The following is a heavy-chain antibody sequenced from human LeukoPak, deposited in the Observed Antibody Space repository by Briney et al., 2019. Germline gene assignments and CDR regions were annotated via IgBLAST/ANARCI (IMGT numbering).Heavy chain of an antibody. D-gene: IGHD3-10*01. V-gene: IGHV3-49*04. CDR3: TRTSRGWFGNSYFDY. CDR2: VRSKAYGGTT. Sequence: GGSLRLSCTASGFTFSDHAMTWVCQAPGKGLEWVGFVRSKAYGGTTEYAASVKGRFTISRDDSKSIAYLQMNSLKTEDTAVYYCTRTSRGWFGNSYFDYWGQGTLVTVSS. J-gene: IGHJ4*02. CDR1: GFTFSDHA.